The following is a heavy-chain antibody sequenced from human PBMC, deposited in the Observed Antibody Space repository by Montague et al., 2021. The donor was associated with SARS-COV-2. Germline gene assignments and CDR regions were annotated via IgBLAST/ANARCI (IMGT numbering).Heavy chain of an antibody. J-gene: IGHJ4*02. CDR3: ARGFDY. Sequence: SETLSLTCTVSSGSISSNGWSWVWKPPAPGLGLIGYVCNSGSTNYNPSLKSRVTISVDTSKNRFSLKLSSVTAADPAVYYCARGFDYWGQGTLVTVSS. CDR2: VCNSGST. V-gene: IGHV4-59*13. CDR1: SGSISSNG.